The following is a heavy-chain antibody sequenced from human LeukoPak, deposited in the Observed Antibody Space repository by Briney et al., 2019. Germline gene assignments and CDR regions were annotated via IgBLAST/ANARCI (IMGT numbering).Heavy chain of an antibody. D-gene: IGHD3-10*01. V-gene: IGHV3-48*04. Sequence: GSLRLSCAASGFTFSSYGMNWVRQAPGKGLEWVAYISSSSSTIYYADSVKGRLTISRDNAKNSLDLQMNSLRAEDTAVYYCARDYYGLGSSYYWGQGTLVTVSS. CDR2: ISSSSSTI. J-gene: IGHJ4*02. CDR1: GFTFSSYG. CDR3: ARDYYGLGSSYY.